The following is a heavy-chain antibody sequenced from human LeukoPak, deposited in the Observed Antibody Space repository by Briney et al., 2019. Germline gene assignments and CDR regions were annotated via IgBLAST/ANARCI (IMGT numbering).Heavy chain of an antibody. V-gene: IGHV3-30-3*01. Sequence: GRSLRLSCAASGFTFSSYAMHWVRQAPGKGLEWVAVTSYDGSNKYYADSVKGRFTISRDNSKNTLYLQMNSLRAEDTAVYYCARDGPDVLRYFDWSPGVRYFDLWGRGTLVTVSS. CDR2: TSYDGSNK. CDR3: ARDGPDVLRYFDWSPGVRYFDL. D-gene: IGHD3-9*01. CDR1: GFTFSSYA. J-gene: IGHJ2*01.